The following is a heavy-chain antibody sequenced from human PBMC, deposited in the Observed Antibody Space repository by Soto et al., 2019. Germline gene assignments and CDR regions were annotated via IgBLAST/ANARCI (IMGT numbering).Heavy chain of an antibody. D-gene: IGHD3-10*01. Sequence: AGGSLRLSCAASGFTFSSYAMHWVRQAPGKGLEWVAVISYDGSNKYYADSVKGRFTISRDNSKNTLYLQMNSLRAEDTAVYYCARDKGRITMVRGVITESLINIKDYWGQGTLVTVSS. J-gene: IGHJ4*02. CDR1: GFTFSSYA. CDR2: ISYDGSNK. CDR3: ARDKGRITMVRGVITESLINIKDY. V-gene: IGHV3-30-3*01.